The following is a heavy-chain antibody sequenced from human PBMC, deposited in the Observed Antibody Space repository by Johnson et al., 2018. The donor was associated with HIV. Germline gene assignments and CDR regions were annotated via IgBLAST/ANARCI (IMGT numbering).Heavy chain of an antibody. V-gene: IGHV3-11*01. CDR1: GFSFSDYY. J-gene: IGHJ3*01. Sequence: QLVESGGGLVKPGGSLRLSCAASGFSFSDYYMSWIRQAPGKGLEWVSYISSSGSPIYYADSVKGRFTLSRDNAKNSLFLQMHSLRVEDTAIYYCARVGYQLHDAFDLWGQGTMVTVSS. CDR3: ARVGYQLHDAFDL. CDR2: ISSSGSPI. D-gene: IGHD2-2*01.